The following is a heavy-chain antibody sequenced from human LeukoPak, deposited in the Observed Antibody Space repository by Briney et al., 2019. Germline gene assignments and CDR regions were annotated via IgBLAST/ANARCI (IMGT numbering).Heavy chain of an antibody. V-gene: IGHV1-69*05. CDR2: IIPIFGTA. Sequence: GASVEVSCKASGGTFSSYAISWVRQAPGQGLEWMGRIIPIFGTANYAQKFQGRVTITTDESTSTAYMELSSLRSEDTAVYYCARGYSSSWYSNWFDPWGQGTLVTVSS. J-gene: IGHJ5*02. D-gene: IGHD6-13*01. CDR3: ARGYSSSWYSNWFDP. CDR1: GGTFSSYA.